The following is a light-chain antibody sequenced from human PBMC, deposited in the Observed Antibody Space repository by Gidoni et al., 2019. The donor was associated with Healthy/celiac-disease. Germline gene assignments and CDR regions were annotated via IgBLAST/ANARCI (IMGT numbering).Light chain of an antibody. CDR2: AAS. Sequence: DIQMTQSPSSLSASVGDRVTSTCRASQSISSYLNWYQQKPGKAPKLLIYAASSLQSGVPSRFSGSGSGTDFTRTISSLQPEDFATYYCQQSYSTPTFGQGTKVEIK. J-gene: IGKJ1*01. CDR3: QQSYSTPT. V-gene: IGKV1-39*01. CDR1: QSISSY.